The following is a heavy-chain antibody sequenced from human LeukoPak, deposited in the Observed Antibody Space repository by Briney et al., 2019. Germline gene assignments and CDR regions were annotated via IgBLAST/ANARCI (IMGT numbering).Heavy chain of an antibody. Sequence: ASVKVSCKASGYTFTNYYIHWVRQAPGQGLEWMGNINPGGGSTTYAQRFQDRVLMTGDTSTSSVYMELSSLRSEDTAIYYCAREMPRTYYFDYWGQGTLVTAPS. CDR2: INPGGGST. J-gene: IGHJ4*02. CDR3: AREMPRTYYFDY. D-gene: IGHD1-14*01. V-gene: IGHV1-46*01. CDR1: GYTFTNYY.